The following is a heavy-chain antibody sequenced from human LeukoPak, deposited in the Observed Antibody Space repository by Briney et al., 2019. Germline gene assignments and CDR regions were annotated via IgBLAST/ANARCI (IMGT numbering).Heavy chain of an antibody. CDR2: ITRSSAL. J-gene: IGHJ4*02. Sequence: GRPLRLSCAASGVIFNNFAFHWVRQAPGKGLEWVSYITRSSALHYADSVKGRFTISRDNAKNSLFLQMSSLRDEDTAVYYCARRERQSGNYYYFDYWGQGTLVTVSS. CDR1: GVIFNNFA. V-gene: IGHV3-48*02. D-gene: IGHD1-26*01. CDR3: ARRERQSGNYYYFDY.